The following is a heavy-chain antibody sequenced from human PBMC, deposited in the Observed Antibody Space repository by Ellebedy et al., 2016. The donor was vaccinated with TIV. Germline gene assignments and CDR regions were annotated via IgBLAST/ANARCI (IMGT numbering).Heavy chain of an antibody. J-gene: IGHJ4*02. CDR2: IDSGGST. V-gene: IGHV3-66*01. D-gene: IGHD4-17*01. Sequence: GESLKISCAASGFTVSSYYMSWVRQAPGKGLEWVSVIDSGGSTYYVDSVKGRFTISRDNSKNTLYLQMNSRRAEDTGVYYCAYGHLLHWGLGTMVTVSS. CDR1: GFTVSSYY. CDR3: AYGHLLH.